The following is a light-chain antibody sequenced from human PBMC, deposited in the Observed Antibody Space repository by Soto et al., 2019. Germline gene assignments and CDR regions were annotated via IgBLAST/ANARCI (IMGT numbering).Light chain of an antibody. CDR1: SSNIGRNT. CDR2: SNN. Sequence: QSVLTQPPSTSGTPGQRVTISCSGSSSNIGRNTVNWYQHLPGTAPKLLIYSNNQRPSGVPDRFSGSKSGTSASLAVSGLQSEDEADYYCAAWDGSLNGYVFGTGTKLTV. CDR3: AAWDGSLNGYV. V-gene: IGLV1-44*01. J-gene: IGLJ1*01.